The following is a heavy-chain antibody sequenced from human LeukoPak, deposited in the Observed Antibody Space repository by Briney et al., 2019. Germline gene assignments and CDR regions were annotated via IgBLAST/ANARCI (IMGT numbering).Heavy chain of an antibody. CDR1: GGTFSSYA. J-gene: IGHJ4*02. CDR3: ARVPQWGFGESYFDY. Sequence: GASVKVSCKASGGTFSSYAISWVRQAPGQGLEWMGRIIPIFGTANYAQKFQGRVTMTTDTSTSTAYMELRSLRSDDTAVYYCARVPQWGFGESYFDYWGQGTLVTVSS. V-gene: IGHV1-69*05. CDR2: IIPIFGTA. D-gene: IGHD3-10*01.